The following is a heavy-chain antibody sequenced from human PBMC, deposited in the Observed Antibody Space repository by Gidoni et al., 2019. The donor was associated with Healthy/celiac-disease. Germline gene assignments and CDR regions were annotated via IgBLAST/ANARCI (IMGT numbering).Heavy chain of an antibody. J-gene: IGHJ4*02. CDR2: ISGSGGST. V-gene: IGHV3-23*01. CDR3: AKELGSSSVN. Sequence: EVQLLASGGCLVQPGGSLSLTCPAPGFTFSSDAMSWVRQAPGKGLEWVSAISGSGGSTYYADSVKGRFTISRDNSKNTLYLQMNSLRAEDTAVYYCAKELGSSSVNWGQGTLVTVSS. CDR1: GFTFSSDA.